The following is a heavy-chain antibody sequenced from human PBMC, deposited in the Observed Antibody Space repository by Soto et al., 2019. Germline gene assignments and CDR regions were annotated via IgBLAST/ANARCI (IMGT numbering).Heavy chain of an antibody. J-gene: IGHJ5*02. CDR3: ARSLSSPYDFWSGYYDWFDP. D-gene: IGHD3-3*01. V-gene: IGHV4-59*01. Sequence: SETLSLTCTVSGGSISSYYWSWIRQPPGKGLEWIGYIYYSGSTNYNPSHKSRVTISVDTSKNQFSLKLSSVTAADTAVYYCARSLSSPYDFWSGYYDWFDPWGQGTLVTVSS. CDR2: IYYSGST. CDR1: GGSISSYY.